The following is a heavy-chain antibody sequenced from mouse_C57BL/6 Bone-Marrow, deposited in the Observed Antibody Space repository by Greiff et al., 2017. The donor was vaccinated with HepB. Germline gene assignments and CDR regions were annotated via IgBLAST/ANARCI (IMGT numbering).Heavy chain of an antibody. D-gene: IGHD6-1*01. CDR3: ARSLGVDY. V-gene: IGHV5-9*01. CDR1: GFTFSSYT. CDR2: ISGGGGNT. Sequence: EVKLVESGGGLVKPGGSLKLSCAASGFTFSSYTMSWVRQTPEKRLEWVATISGGGGNTYYPDSVKGRFTISRDNAKNTLYLQMSSLRAEDTALYYCARSLGVDYWGQGTSVTVSS. J-gene: IGHJ4*01.